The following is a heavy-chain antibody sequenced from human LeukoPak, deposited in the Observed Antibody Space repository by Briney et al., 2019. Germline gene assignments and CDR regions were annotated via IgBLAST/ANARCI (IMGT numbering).Heavy chain of an antibody. CDR1: GYSFTSYW. V-gene: IGHV5-51*01. CDR2: IYPGDSDT. CDR3: ERRYDFWSGYREFDY. Sequence: GESLKISCKGSGYSFTSYWIGWVRQMPGKGLEWMGIIYPGDSDTRYSPSFQGQVTISADKSISTAYLQWSSLKASDTAMYYCERRYDFWSGYREFDYWGQGTLVTVSS. J-gene: IGHJ4*02. D-gene: IGHD3-3*01.